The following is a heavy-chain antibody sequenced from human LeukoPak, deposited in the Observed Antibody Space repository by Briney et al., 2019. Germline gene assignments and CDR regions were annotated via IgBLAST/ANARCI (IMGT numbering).Heavy chain of an antibody. D-gene: IGHD3-22*01. Sequence: KASETLSLTCAVYGGSFSGYYWSWIRQPPGKGLEWIGEINHSGSTNYNPSLKSRVTISVDTSKNQFSLKLSSVTAADTAVYYCARGLTTRVPITMIVVVREYFDYWGQGTLVTVSS. V-gene: IGHV4-34*01. CDR2: INHSGST. CDR1: GGSFSGYY. CDR3: ARGLTTRVPITMIVVVREYFDY. J-gene: IGHJ4*02.